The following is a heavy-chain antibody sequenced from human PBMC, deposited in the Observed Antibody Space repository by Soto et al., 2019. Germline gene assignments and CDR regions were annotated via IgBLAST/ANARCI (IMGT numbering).Heavy chain of an antibody. Sequence: GGSLRLSCAASGFTFSSYAMSWVRQALGKGLEWVSAISGSGGSTYYADSVKGRFTISRDNSKNTLYLQMNSLRAEDTAVYYCANLQLLWLGELKAFDIWGQGTMVTVSS. CDR2: ISGSGGST. CDR1: GFTFSSYA. V-gene: IGHV3-23*01. D-gene: IGHD3-10*01. J-gene: IGHJ3*02. CDR3: ANLQLLWLGELKAFDI.